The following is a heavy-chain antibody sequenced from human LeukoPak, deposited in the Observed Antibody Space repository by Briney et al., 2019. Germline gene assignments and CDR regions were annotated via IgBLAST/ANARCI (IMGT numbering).Heavy chain of an antibody. Sequence: SSETLSLTCTVSGYSFSSDYYWSWIRQPPGKGLEWIGYIYYSGSTNYNPSLKSRVTISVDTSKNQFSLKLSSVTAADTAVYYCARVSVGAMINFDYWGQGTLVTVSS. V-gene: IGHV4-61*01. D-gene: IGHD1-26*01. CDR3: ARVSVGAMINFDY. CDR2: IYYSGST. J-gene: IGHJ4*02. CDR1: GYSFSSDYY.